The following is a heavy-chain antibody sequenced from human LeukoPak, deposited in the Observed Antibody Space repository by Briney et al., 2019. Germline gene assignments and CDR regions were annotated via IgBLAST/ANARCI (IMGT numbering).Heavy chain of an antibody. Sequence: SETLSLTCTVSGGSIFSYYWCWIRQPPGKGLEWMGYVYYSGSTNYNPSLKSRVTISVDTSKNQFSLRVSSVTAADTAVYYCARHLNNCGDDCYIFDYWGQGTLVTVSS. CDR2: VYYSGST. CDR3: ARHLNNCGDDCYIFDY. CDR1: GGSIFSYY. V-gene: IGHV4-59*08. J-gene: IGHJ4*02. D-gene: IGHD2-21*01.